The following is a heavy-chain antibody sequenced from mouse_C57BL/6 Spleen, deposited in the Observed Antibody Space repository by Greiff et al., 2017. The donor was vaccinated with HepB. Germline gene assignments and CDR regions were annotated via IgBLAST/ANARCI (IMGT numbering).Heavy chain of an antibody. CDR1: GFSLSTFGMG. J-gene: IGHJ1*03. Sequence: QVTLKESGPGLLQPSQTLSLTCSFSGFSLSTFGMGVGWIRQPSGKGLEWLAHIWWDDDKYYNPALKSRLTISKGTSKNQVFLKIANVDTADTATYSCARIDYGNWYFDVWGTGTTVTVSS. V-gene: IGHV8-8*01. D-gene: IGHD2-1*01. CDR2: IWWDDDK. CDR3: ARIDYGNWYFDV.